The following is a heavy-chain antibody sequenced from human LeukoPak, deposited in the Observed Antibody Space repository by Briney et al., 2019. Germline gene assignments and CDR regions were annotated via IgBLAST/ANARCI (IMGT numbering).Heavy chain of an antibody. CDR2: INHSGST. CDR3: ARGRGDRGTFSTSCYRY. J-gene: IGHJ4*02. V-gene: IGHV4-34*01. CDR1: GGSFSGYY. D-gene: IGHD2-2*01. Sequence: PSETLSLTCAVYGGSFSGYYWSWIRQPPGKGLGWSGEINHSGSTNYNPSLKSRVTISVDTSKNQFSLKVSSVTAADTAVYYCARGRGDRGTFSTSCYRYWGQGTLVTVSS.